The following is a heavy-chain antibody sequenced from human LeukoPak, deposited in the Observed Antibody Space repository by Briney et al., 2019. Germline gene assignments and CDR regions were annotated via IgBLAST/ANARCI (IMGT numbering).Heavy chain of an antibody. CDR1: GFTVSSNY. CDR2: IYSGGST. Sequence: GGSLRLSCAASGFTVSSNYMSWVRQAPGKGLEWVSVIYSGGSTYYADSVKGRFTISRDNSKNTLYLQMNSLRAEDTAVYYCARGSASYYGPGSYYYWGQGTLVTVSS. D-gene: IGHD3-10*01. V-gene: IGHV3-66*01. J-gene: IGHJ4*02. CDR3: ARGSASYYGPGSYYY.